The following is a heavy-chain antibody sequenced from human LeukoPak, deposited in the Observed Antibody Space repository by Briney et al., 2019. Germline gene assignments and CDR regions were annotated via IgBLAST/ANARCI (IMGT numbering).Heavy chain of an antibody. CDR2: IKQDGSEK. D-gene: IGHD1-26*01. CDR1: GFIFSSYW. CDR3: ARDKDVGATLLDY. Sequence: GGSLRLSCAASGFIFSSYWMSWVRQAPGKGLEWVANIKQDGSEKYYVDSVKGRFTISRDNAKNSLFLQTNSLRAEDTAVYYCARDKDVGATLLDYWGQGTLVTVSS. J-gene: IGHJ4*02. V-gene: IGHV3-7*01.